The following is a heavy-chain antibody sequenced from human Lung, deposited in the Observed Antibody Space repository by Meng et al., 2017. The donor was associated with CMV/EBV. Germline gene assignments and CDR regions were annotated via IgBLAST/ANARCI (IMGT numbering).Heavy chain of an antibody. CDR2: ISSSSNSI. V-gene: IGHV3-48*01. D-gene: IGHD3-22*01. CDR1: GFTLKTYT. Sequence: GESLKISCAASGFTLKTYTMNWVRQAPGKGLEWVSYISSSSNSIYHAVSVKGRFTISRDNVKNSLYLQMNSLSAEDTAVYYCARGPNDSRGYPSPNYYYYGLDVWGQGTXVTVSS. J-gene: IGHJ6*02. CDR3: ARGPNDSRGYPSPNYYYYGLDV.